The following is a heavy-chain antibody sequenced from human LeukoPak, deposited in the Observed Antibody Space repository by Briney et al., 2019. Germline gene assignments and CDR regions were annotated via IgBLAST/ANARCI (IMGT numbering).Heavy chain of an antibody. D-gene: IGHD3-9*01. CDR3: ARDLRYNPGFDP. J-gene: IGHJ5*02. CDR1: GFAVSSNY. Sequence: GSLRLSCAASGFAVSSNYMSWIRQPAGKGLEWIGRIYTSGSTNYNPSLKSRVTISVDTSKNQFSLKLSSVTAADTAVYYCARDLRYNPGFDPWGQGTLVTVSS. CDR2: IYTSGST. V-gene: IGHV4-4*07.